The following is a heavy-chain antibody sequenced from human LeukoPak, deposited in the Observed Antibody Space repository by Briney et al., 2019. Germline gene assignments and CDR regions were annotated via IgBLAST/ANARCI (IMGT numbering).Heavy chain of an antibody. Sequence: SSETLSLTCAVSGVSISSGTYYWNWIRQHPGKGLEWIGHIYNSGSAYYNPSLMSRVSISIDTSENQFSLKLSSVTAADTAVYYCASTHCASPSCYSYYYSGLDVWGQGTTVTVSS. V-gene: IGHV4-31*11. CDR1: GVSISSGTYY. J-gene: IGHJ6*02. CDR3: ASTHCASPSCYSYYYSGLDV. CDR2: IYNSGSA. D-gene: IGHD2-2*01.